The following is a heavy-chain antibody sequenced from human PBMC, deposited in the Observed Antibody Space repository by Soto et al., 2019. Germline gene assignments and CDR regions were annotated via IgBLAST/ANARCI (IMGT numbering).Heavy chain of an antibody. J-gene: IGHJ4*02. CDR3: ASLPYYDFTQPDY. CDR2: INSDGSST. CDR1: GFTFSSYW. V-gene: IGHV3-74*01. Sequence: PGGSLRLSCAASGFTFSSYWMHWVRQAPGKGLVWVSRINSDGSSTSYADSVKGRFTISRDNAKNTLYLQMNSLRAEDTAVYYCASLPYYDFTQPDYWGQGTLVTVSS. D-gene: IGHD3-3*01.